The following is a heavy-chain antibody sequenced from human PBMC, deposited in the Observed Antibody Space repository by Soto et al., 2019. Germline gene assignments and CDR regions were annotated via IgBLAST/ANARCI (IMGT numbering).Heavy chain of an antibody. CDR2: VWYDGSKK. CDR3: ARGPYCSSTRCSWGPLSD. J-gene: IGHJ4*02. Sequence: QVQLVESGGGVVQPGRSLRLSCGASGFTFSNYGMHWVRQAPGKGLEWVALVWYDGSKKHCADSVKGRFTISRDNFMDTLYLHMDSLRAEDTAVYYCARGPYCSSTRCSWGPLSDWCQGILVTVSS. D-gene: IGHD2-2*01. V-gene: IGHV3-33*01. CDR1: GFTFSNYG.